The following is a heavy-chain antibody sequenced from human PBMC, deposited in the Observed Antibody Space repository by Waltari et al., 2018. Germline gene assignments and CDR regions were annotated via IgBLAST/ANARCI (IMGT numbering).Heavy chain of an antibody. V-gene: IGHV4-59*01. J-gene: IGHJ4*02. CDR3: ARGGGYYYGSWSYAID. CDR1: GGSISSYY. Sequence: QVQLQESGPGLVKPSETLSLTCTVSGGSISSYYWSWIRQPPGKGLEWIGYIYYRGSSNYNPSLQGRVTISVDTSKNQFSLKLSSVTAADTAVYYCARGGGYYYGSWSYAIDWGQGTLVTVSS. CDR2: IYYRGSS. D-gene: IGHD3-10*01.